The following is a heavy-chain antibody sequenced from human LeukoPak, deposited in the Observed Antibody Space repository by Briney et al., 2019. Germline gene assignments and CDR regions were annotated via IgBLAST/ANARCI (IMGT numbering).Heavy chain of an antibody. Sequence: ASVKVSCKASGYTFTSYAMNWVRQAPGQGLEWMGCINTNTGNPTYAQGFTGRFVFSLDTSVSTAYLQISSLKAEDTAVYYCARDGYYGSGSYPNWFDPWGQGTLVTVSS. V-gene: IGHV7-4-1*02. CDR2: INTNTGNP. J-gene: IGHJ5*02. CDR3: ARDGYYGSGSYPNWFDP. D-gene: IGHD3-10*01. CDR1: GYTFTSYA.